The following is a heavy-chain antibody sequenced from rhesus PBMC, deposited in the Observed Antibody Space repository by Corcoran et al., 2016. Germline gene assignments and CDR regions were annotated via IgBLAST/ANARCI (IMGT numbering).Heavy chain of an antibody. CDR1: GFTFSSYG. D-gene: IGHD3-3*01. Sequence: EVQQVESGGGVVQPGGSLRRSCAASGFTFSSYGMHWVRQAPGKGLEVGAVISYDASQQYYADSVKDRFTISSDDSKNMLYLQMNNLILEDTAVYYCAGGPVLQYLDWFFDYWGQGVLVTVSS. J-gene: IGHJ4*01. CDR3: AGGPVLQYLDWFFDY. CDR2: ISYDASQQ. V-gene: IGHV3-54*02.